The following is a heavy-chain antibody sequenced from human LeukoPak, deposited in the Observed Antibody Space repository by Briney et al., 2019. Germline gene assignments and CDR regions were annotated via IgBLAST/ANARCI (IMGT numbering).Heavy chain of an antibody. V-gene: IGHV3-7*01. D-gene: IGHD4-11*01. J-gene: IGHJ6*03. Sequence: PGGSLRLSCAASGFTFSSYWMSWVRQAPGKGLEWVANIKQDGSEKYYVDSVKGRFTISRDNAKNSLYLQMNSLRAEDTAVYYCARDIVSTVPPIYYMDVWGKGTTVTVSS. CDR3: ARDIVSTVPPIYYMDV. CDR1: GFTFSSYW. CDR2: IKQDGSEK.